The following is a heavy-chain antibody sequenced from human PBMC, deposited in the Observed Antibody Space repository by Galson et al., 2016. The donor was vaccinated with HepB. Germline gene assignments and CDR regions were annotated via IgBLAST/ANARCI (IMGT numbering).Heavy chain of an antibody. V-gene: IGHV1-69*13. D-gene: IGHD3-3*01. J-gene: IGHJ6*02. CDR2: INPNFRTP. CDR1: GGTFSGYA. CDR3: ARARLTIFGVISAYYYAMDV. Sequence: SVKVSCKASGGTFSGYAINWVRQAPGQGLEWMGGINPNFRTPSYAQKFKGRVTITADESTSTTSMALSSLKSDDTAVYYCARARLTIFGVISAYYYAMDVWGQGTTVTVSS.